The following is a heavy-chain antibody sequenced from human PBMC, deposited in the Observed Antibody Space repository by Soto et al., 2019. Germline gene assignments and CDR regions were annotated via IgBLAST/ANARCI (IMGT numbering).Heavy chain of an antibody. CDR3: ARGGRDGFDI. J-gene: IGHJ3*02. Sequence: QVQLQESGPGLVKPSETLSLTCTVSGGSISTYYWNWIRQPAGKRPEWIGRIYISGSTNYNPSLRSRAAMSVDTSKDQFSLKLSSVTAADTAVYYCARGGRDGFDIWGQGTLVTVSS. CDR2: IYISGST. CDR1: GGSISTYY. V-gene: IGHV4-4*07.